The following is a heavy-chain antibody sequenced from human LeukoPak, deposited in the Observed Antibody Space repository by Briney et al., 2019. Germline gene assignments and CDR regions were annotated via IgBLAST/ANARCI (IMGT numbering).Heavy chain of an antibody. V-gene: IGHV3-74*01. D-gene: IGHD3-16*01. CDR3: ARDPQGGAFDM. J-gene: IGHJ3*02. CDR1: GFTFSNYW. CDR2: INSDGINT. Sequence: GGSLRLSCAASGFTFSNYWMHWVRQAPGKGLVWVSRINSDGINTSYADSVKGRFTISRDNAKNSLYLQMNSLRAEDTAVYYCARDPQGGAFDMWGQGTMVTVSP.